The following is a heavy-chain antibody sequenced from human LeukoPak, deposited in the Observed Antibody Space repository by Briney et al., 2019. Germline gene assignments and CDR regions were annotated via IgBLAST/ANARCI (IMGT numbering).Heavy chain of an antibody. D-gene: IGHD6-13*01. CDR2: IKQDGSEE. CDR3: ASGRQLGY. Sequence: GGPLRLSCAASRFNHRDYRMSWVREAPGKGLEWVANIKQDGSEEYYVDSVKGRFTISRDNAKNSLYLQMNSLRAEDTAVYYCASGRQLGYWGQGTLVTVSS. CDR1: RFNHRDYR. J-gene: IGHJ4*02. V-gene: IGHV3-7*01.